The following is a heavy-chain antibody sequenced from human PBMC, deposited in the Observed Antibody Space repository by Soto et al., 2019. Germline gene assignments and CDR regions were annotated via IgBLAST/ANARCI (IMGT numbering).Heavy chain of an antibody. J-gene: IGHJ6*02. CDR3: VKDTYTNPIKVMDV. CDR2: SKSDVSNT. Sequence: EVPLVESGGGLVQPGGSLRLSCVASGFNFRTNWMHWVRLAVGKGLAWVSRSKSDVSNTISADSVQGRFTTSRDNAKNMLYLQMDSLRAEDTAVYFCVKDTYTNPIKVMDVWGQGTSVTVSS. CDR1: GFNFRTNW. V-gene: IGHV3-74*01. D-gene: IGHD5-18*01.